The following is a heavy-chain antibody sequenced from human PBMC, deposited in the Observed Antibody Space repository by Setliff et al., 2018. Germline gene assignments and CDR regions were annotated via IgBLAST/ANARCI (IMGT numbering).Heavy chain of an antibody. Sequence: ETLSLTCTVSGASINSLSWWSWVRQPPGKGLEWIGTVYDGGTTYYNPSLKSRVTIFVDTSKNQFSLNLNSVTAADTAVYYCARLPNYVWGSPVDYWGQGTLVTVSS. CDR2: VYDGGTT. D-gene: IGHD3-16*01. V-gene: IGHV4-39*01. CDR3: ARLPNYVWGSPVDY. J-gene: IGHJ4*02. CDR1: GASINSLSW.